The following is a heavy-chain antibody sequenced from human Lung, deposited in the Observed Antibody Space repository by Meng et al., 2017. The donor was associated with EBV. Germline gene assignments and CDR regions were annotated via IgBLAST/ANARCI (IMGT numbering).Heavy chain of an antibody. V-gene: IGHV4-34*02. D-gene: IGHD6-19*01. Sequence: VPHPLWGVGLVNPPEDTFLVYVVYGGYSSVCYGNWIRQPHGKGLEWIGEINHSGSNNYNPSLKSRVTISVDTSKTQFSLKLSSVHAADTAVYYCARSYSSGWYTLFDYWGQGTLVTVSS. J-gene: IGHJ4*02. CDR3: ARSYSSGWYTLFDY. CDR1: GGYSSVCY. CDR2: INHSGSN.